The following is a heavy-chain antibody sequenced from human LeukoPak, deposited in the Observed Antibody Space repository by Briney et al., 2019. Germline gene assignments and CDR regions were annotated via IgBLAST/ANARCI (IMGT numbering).Heavy chain of an antibody. D-gene: IGHD3-10*01. CDR3: ARESPYYYGSGSDAFDI. Sequence: ASVKVSCKASGYTFTSYGISWVRQAPGQGLEWMGWISTYNGNTNYAQKLQGRATMTTDTSTSTTYMDLRNLRSDDTAVYFCARESPYYYGSGSDAFDIWGQGTMVTVSS. J-gene: IGHJ3*02. CDR1: GYTFTSYG. CDR2: ISTYNGNT. V-gene: IGHV1-18*04.